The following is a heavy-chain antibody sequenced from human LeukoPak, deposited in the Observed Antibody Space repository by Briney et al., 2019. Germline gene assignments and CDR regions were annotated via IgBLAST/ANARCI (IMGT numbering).Heavy chain of an antibody. CDR2: LTGSGGNT. CDR1: GFTFSSYA. J-gene: IGHJ6*03. V-gene: IGHV3-23*01. CDR3: LKFRGIQHYNYHMDV. Sequence: GGSLRLSCAASGFTFSSYAMSWVRQAPGKGLEWVSGLTGSGGNTYYADSVKGRFTISRDNSKNTLSLQMNSLRAEDAAVYYCLKFRGIQHYNYHMDVWGKGTTVTVSS. D-gene: IGHD3-10*01.